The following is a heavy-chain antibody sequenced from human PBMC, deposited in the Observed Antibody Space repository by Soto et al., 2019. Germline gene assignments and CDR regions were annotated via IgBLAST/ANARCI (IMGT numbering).Heavy chain of an antibody. Sequence: QVQLVQSGAEVKKPGSSVKVSCKASGGTFSSYTISWVRQAPGQGLEWMGRIIPILGIANYAQKFQGRVTITGDKSTSMTYMELSSLRYQDTAVYYCARDIEVATTYYGMDVWGQGTTVTVSS. V-gene: IGHV1-69*08. D-gene: IGHD2-21*01. J-gene: IGHJ6*02. CDR2: IIPILGIA. CDR1: GGTFSSYT. CDR3: ARDIEVATTYYGMDV.